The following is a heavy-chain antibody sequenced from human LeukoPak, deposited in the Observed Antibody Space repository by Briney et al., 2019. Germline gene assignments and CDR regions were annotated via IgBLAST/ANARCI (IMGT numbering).Heavy chain of an antibody. Sequence: GGSLRLSCAASGFTFDNHAIHWVRQAPGKGLEWVGVITYDGVNEYYGDSVKGRFSISRDNAKNTLYLQMNSLRAEDTAVYYCARDPGGPYYFDYWGQGTLVTVSS. CDR1: GFTFDNHA. CDR2: ITYDGVNE. V-gene: IGHV3-30*07. J-gene: IGHJ4*02. D-gene: IGHD6-25*01. CDR3: ARDPGGPYYFDY.